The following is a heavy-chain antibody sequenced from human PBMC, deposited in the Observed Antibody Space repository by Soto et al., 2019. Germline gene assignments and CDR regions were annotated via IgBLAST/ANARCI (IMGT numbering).Heavy chain of an antibody. CDR3: AREGEAAGTVFWFDP. CDR1: GGSISSGDYY. Sequence: PSETLSLTCTVSGGSISSGDYYWSWIRQPPGKGLEWIGYIYYSGSTYYNPSLKSRVTISVDTSKNQFSLKLSSVTAADTAVYYCAREGEAAGTVFWFDPWGQGTLVTVSS. J-gene: IGHJ5*02. V-gene: IGHV4-30-4*01. CDR2: IYYSGST. D-gene: IGHD6-13*01.